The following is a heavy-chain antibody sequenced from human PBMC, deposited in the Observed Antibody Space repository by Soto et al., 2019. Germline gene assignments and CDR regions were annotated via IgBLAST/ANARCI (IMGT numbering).Heavy chain of an antibody. D-gene: IGHD1-7*01. V-gene: IGHV3-33*01. J-gene: IGHJ4*02. Sequence: QEQLVESGGGVVQPGTSLRLSCAVPGGIFHGYGMHWVRQAPGKGLEWVAIIRFDGSNEEYADSVKGRFTISRDKSKNTLYLQMTTLGAADTAVYYCARDGIGGTVFRGYLDYWGRGTVVTVS. CDR1: GGIFHGYG. CDR3: ARDGIGGTVFRGYLDY. CDR2: IRFDGSNE.